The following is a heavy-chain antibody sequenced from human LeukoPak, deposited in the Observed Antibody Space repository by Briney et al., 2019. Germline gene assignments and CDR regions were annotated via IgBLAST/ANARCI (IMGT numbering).Heavy chain of an antibody. CDR2: ISSNGGST. D-gene: IGHD3-3*01. Sequence: PGRSLRLSCAASGFTFSSYAMHWVRQAPGKGLEYVSAISSNGGSTYYADSVKGRFTISRDNSKNTLYLQMSSLRAEDTAVYYCVKGSQAGGIFGVVILRKNWFDPWGQGTLVTVSS. J-gene: IGHJ5*02. V-gene: IGHV3-64D*06. CDR3: VKGSQAGGIFGVVILRKNWFDP. CDR1: GFTFSSYA.